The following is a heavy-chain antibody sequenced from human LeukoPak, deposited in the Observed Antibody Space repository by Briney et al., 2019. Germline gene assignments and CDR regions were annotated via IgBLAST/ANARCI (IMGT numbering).Heavy chain of an antibody. CDR3: AKVETAAAATLRGFDS. CDR1: GFTFSSYA. Sequence: PGGSLRLSCAASGFTFSSYAMSCVRQAPGKGEEWVSRICGSGGSTYYADSVKGRLTISRDNSTNTLYLQMNSLRAEDTPVYSCAKVETAAAATLRGFDSWGPGTLVTASS. CDR2: ICGSGGST. D-gene: IGHD2-15*01. V-gene: IGHV3-23*01. J-gene: IGHJ4*02.